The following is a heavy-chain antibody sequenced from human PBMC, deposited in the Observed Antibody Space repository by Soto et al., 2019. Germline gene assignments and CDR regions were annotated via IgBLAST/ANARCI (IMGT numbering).Heavy chain of an antibody. CDR3: AXARGSATGYDDY. CDR1: GFTFSSYS. J-gene: IGHJ4*02. V-gene: IGHV3-21*01. CDR2: ISSASTSI. Sequence: GGSLRLSCAASGFTFSSYSMNWVRQAPGKGLEWVSSISSASTSIYYADSVKGRFTISRDNAKNSLYLQMNSLGAEDTAVYYCAXARGSATGYDDYWGQGTLVTVSS. D-gene: IGHD2-15*01.